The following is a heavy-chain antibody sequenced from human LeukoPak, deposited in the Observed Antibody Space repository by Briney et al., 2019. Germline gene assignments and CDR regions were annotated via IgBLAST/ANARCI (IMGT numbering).Heavy chain of an antibody. J-gene: IGHJ5*02. CDR2: INHSGST. V-gene: IGHV4-34*01. D-gene: IGHD5-12*01. Sequence: SETLSLTCAVYGGSFRGYYWSWIRQPPGKGLEWIGEINHSGSTNYNPSLKSRVTISVDTSKNQFSLKLSSVTAADTAVYYCARPYSGYPWGQGTLVTVSS. CDR1: GGSFRGYY. CDR3: ARPYSGYP.